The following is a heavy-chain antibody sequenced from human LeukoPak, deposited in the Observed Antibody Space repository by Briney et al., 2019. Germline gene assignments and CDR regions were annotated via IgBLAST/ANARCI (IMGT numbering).Heavy chain of an antibody. CDR2: ISQNGNEK. V-gene: IGHV3-7*01. J-gene: IGHJ4*02. Sequence: LSGGSLRLSCAASGFTFNTHYMNWVRQAPGKGLEWVASISQNGNEKYYVDSVKGRFTISRDNAENSLSLQMNSLRAEDTGVYFCAQNLGYFCCCRWCSLFARWGQGSLLSASS. D-gene: IGHD2/OR15-2a*01. CDR1: GFTFNTHY. CDR3: AQNLGYFCCCRWCSLFAR.